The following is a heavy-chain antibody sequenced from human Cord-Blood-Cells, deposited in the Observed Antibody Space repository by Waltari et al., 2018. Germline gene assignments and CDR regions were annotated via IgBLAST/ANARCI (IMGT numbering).Heavy chain of an antibody. CDR3: ATNAFDI. V-gene: IGHV3-30-3*01. Sequence: QVQMVESGGGVVQLGRSLRPHCAASGFTFSISTMHWVRQAPGKGREWGAVITYDGSNKYDADSVNGRFTISRDNSKNTLYLQMNSLRAEDTAVYYCATNAFDIWGQGTMVTVSS. J-gene: IGHJ3*02. CDR2: ITYDGSNK. CDR1: GFTFSIST.